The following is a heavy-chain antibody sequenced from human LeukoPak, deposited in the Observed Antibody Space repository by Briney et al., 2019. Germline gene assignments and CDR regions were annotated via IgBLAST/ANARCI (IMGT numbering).Heavy chain of an antibody. D-gene: IGHD3-3*01. Sequence: GGSLRLSCAASGFTFSSYSMNWVRQAPGKGLEWVSSISSSSSYIYYAGSVKGRFTISRDNAKNSLYLQMNSMRAEDTAVYYCARDQLRYDFWSGQYYFDYWGQGTLVTVSS. CDR1: GFTFSSYS. CDR2: ISSSSSYI. CDR3: ARDQLRYDFWSGQYYFDY. J-gene: IGHJ4*02. V-gene: IGHV3-21*01.